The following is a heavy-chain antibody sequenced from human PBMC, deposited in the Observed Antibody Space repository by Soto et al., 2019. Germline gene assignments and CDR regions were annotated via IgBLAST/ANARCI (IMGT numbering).Heavy chain of an antibody. CDR2: IYHSGST. Sequence: SETLSLTCAVSGGSISSSNWWSWVRQPPGKGLEWIGEIYHSGSTNYNPSLKSRVTISVDKSKNQFSLKLSSVTAADTAVYYCARAPQVRFLEWFYYYGMDVWGQGTTVTVSS. D-gene: IGHD3-3*01. J-gene: IGHJ6*02. V-gene: IGHV4-4*02. CDR1: GGSISSSNW. CDR3: ARAPQVRFLEWFYYYGMDV.